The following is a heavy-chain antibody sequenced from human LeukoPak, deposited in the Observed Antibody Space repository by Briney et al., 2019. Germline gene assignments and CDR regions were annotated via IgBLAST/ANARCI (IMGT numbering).Heavy chain of an antibody. CDR1: GFTFSDHY. Sequence: GGSLRLSCAASGFTFSDHYMDWVRQAPGKGLEWVGRTRNKANSYTTEYAASVKGRFTISRDDSKNSLYLQMNSLKTEDTAVYYCARESYQLLRIPDKYYYIDVWGKGTTVTVSS. CDR3: ARESYQLLRIPDKYYYIDV. V-gene: IGHV3-72*01. J-gene: IGHJ6*03. D-gene: IGHD2-2*01. CDR2: TRNKANSYTT.